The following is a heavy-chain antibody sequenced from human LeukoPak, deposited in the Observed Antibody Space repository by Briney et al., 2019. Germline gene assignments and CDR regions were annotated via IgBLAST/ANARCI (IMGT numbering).Heavy chain of an antibody. D-gene: IGHD4-11*01. CDR3: ARDRTGQQLISRKEYYYMDV. Sequence: GGSLRLSCEASESTFSRYEMHWVRQAPGKGLEWVSYISSSSSTIYYADSVKGRFTISRDNAKNSLYLQMNSLRAEDTAVYYCARDRTGQQLISRKEYYYMDVWGKGTTVTISS. V-gene: IGHV3-48*01. CDR1: ESTFSRYE. J-gene: IGHJ6*03. CDR2: ISSSSSTI.